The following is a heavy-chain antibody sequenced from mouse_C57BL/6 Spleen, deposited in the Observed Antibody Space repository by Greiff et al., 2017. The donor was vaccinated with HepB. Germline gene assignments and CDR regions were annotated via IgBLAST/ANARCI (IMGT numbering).Heavy chain of an antibody. Sequence: VHVKQSGPELVKPGASVKISCKASGYSFTGYYMNWVKQSPEKSLEWIGEINPSTGGTTYNQKFKAKATLTVDKSSSTAYMQLKSLTSEDSAVYYCARGDSGYDYWGQGTTLTVSS. CDR3: ARGDSGYDY. CDR1: GYSFTGYY. V-gene: IGHV1-42*01. CDR2: INPSTGGT. D-gene: IGHD3-2*02. J-gene: IGHJ2*01.